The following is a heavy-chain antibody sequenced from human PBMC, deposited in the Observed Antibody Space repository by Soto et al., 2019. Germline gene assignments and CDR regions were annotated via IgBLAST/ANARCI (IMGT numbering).Heavy chain of an antibody. D-gene: IGHD3-10*01. CDR1: GYTFTSYD. J-gene: IGHJ4*02. V-gene: IGHV1-8*01. CDR2: MNPNSGNT. CDR3: ARSPMVRGVINY. Sequence: QVQLVQSGAEVKKPGASVKVSCKASGYTFTSYDINWVRQATGQGLEWMGWMNPNSGNTGYAQKFQGRVTMARNTSISTAYMELSSLRSEDTAVYYCARSPMVRGVINYWGQGTLVTVSS.